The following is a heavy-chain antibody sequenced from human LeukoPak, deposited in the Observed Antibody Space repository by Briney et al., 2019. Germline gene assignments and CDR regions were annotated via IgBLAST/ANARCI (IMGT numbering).Heavy chain of an antibody. D-gene: IGHD4-17*01. V-gene: IGHV4-31*03. CDR2: IYYSGST. Sequence: PSETLSLTCTVSGGSISSGGYYWSWIRQHPGKGLEWIGYIYYSGSTYYNPSLKSRVTISVDTSKNQFSLKLSSVTAADTAVYYCARGRLTTIPGAFDIWGQGTMVTVSS. CDR3: ARGRLTTIPGAFDI. CDR1: GGSISSGGYY. J-gene: IGHJ3*02.